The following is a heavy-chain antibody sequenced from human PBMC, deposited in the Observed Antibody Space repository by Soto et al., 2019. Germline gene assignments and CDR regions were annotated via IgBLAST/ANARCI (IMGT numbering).Heavy chain of an antibody. Sequence: EVQLLESGGGLVQPGGSLRLSCAASGFTFSNYGMNWIRLAPGEGLEWVSTVSPAGSTFYADSVRGRFTISRDNSKSTVDLQMNGLRVDDTAIYYCVRSWDYWGRGTVVTVSS. CDR1: GFTFSNYG. D-gene: IGHD6-13*01. J-gene: IGHJ4*02. CDR3: VRSWDY. V-gene: IGHV3-23*01. CDR2: VSPAGST.